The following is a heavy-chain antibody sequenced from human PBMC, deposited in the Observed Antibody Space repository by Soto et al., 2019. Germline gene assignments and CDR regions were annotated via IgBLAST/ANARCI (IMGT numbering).Heavy chain of an antibody. CDR1: GGTFSSYA. CDR2: IIPIFGTA. D-gene: IGHD2-2*01. J-gene: IGHJ4*02. V-gene: IGHV1-69*13. Sequence: SVKVSCKASGGTFSSYAISWVRQAPGQGLEWMGGIIPIFGTANYAQKFQGRVTITGDASTSTAYMELSSLRSEDTAVYYCERGDILVVPAVNRPIDDWGQGTLVIVSA. CDR3: ERGDILVVPAVNRPIDD.